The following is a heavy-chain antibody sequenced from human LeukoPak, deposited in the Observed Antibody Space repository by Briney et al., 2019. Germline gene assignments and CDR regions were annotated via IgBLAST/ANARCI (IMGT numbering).Heavy chain of an antibody. V-gene: IGHV3-23*01. J-gene: IGHJ4*02. CDR3: AKLPVSYSSGWSNFDY. CDR2: ISDSGGST. CDR1: GFTFSNHA. Sequence: GGSLRLSCAGSGFTFSNHAMSWVRQGPGKGLEWVSGISDSGGSTYYADSVKGRFTISRDNSKNTLYLQMSSLRAEDTAVYYCAKLPVSYSSGWSNFDYWGQGTLVTVSS. D-gene: IGHD6-19*01.